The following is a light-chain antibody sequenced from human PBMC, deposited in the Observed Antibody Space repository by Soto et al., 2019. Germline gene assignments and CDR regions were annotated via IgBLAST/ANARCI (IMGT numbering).Light chain of an antibody. V-gene: IGKV3-20*01. CDR1: QTVSSNY. CDR2: GAS. CDR3: QQYGSSPLT. Sequence: EIVLTQSPGTLSLSPGARSTLSCMASQTVSSNYLAWYQQKHGQAPRLLIYGASSRATGIPDRFRGSGSGTDFTLTVSRLENEDGAVYFCQQYGSSPLTFGGGTKVDIK. J-gene: IGKJ4*01.